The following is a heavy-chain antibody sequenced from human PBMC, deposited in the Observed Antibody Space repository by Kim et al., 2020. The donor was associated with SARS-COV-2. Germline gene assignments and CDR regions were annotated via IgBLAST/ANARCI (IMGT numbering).Heavy chain of an antibody. Sequence: GGSLRLSCAASGFIVSSKYVSWVRQAPGKGLEWVSVIYSGTTIYYADSVKGRFTISSDNSKNTMYLQMNSLRAEDTAVYYCARDGEYSYGYGFDYWGQGTLVTVSS. CDR2: IYSGTTI. CDR3: ARDGEYSYGYGFDY. V-gene: IGHV3-53*01. CDR1: GFIVSSKY. J-gene: IGHJ4*02. D-gene: IGHD5-18*01.